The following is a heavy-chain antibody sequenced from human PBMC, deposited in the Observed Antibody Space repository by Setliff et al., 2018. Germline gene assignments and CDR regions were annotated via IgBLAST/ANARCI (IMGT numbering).Heavy chain of an antibody. CDR3: AREVGYYDSSGYPDV. J-gene: IGHJ6*04. D-gene: IGHD3-22*01. CDR2: VGYNGNT. V-gene: IGHV4-28*03. CDR1: GYSISSGYY. Sequence: SETLSLTCGVSGYSISSGYYWGWIRQPPGKGLEWIGYVGYNGNTHYNPSLNSRVTMSVDTSKNQFSLKLSSVTAADTAVYYCAREVGYYDSSGYPDVWGKGTTVTVSS.